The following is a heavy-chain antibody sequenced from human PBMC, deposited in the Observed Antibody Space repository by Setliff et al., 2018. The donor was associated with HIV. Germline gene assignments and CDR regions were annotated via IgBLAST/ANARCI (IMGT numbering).Heavy chain of an antibody. V-gene: IGHV4-59*08. Sequence: KPSETLSLTCTVSGGSMNANHWSWIRQSPGKGPEWIAYIHVSGSTYFNPSLSSRVTISIDTSNNQFSLRLSSVTAADTAVYYCARTGYAFDVWGLGTMVT. J-gene: IGHJ3*01. CDR2: IHVSGST. CDR1: GGSMNANH. CDR3: ARTGYAFDV.